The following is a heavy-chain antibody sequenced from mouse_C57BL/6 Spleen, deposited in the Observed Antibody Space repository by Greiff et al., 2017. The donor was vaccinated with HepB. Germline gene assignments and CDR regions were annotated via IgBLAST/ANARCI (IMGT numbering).Heavy chain of an antibody. D-gene: IGHD1-1*01. J-gene: IGHJ2*01. CDR2: INPNNGGT. V-gene: IGHV1-22*01. CDR1: GYTFTDYN. CDR3: AREGITTVVAYYFDY. Sequence: VQLQQSGPELVKPGASVKMSCKASGYTFTDYNMHWVKQSHGKSLEWIGYINPNNGGTSYNQKFKGKATLTVNKSSSTAYMELRSLTSEDSAVYYCAREGITTVVAYYFDYWGQGTTLTVSS.